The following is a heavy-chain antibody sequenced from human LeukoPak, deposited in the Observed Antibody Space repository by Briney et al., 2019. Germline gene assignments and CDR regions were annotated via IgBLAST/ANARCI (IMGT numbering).Heavy chain of an antibody. CDR1: GFTFSSYW. Sequence: PGGSLRLSCAASGFTFSSYWMSWVRQAPGKGLEWVANIKQDGSEKYYVDSVKGRFTISRDNAKNSLYLQMNSLRAEDTAVYYCARDRYCSGGSCYDYYGMDVWGQGTTATVSS. V-gene: IGHV3-7*01. CDR2: IKQDGSEK. J-gene: IGHJ6*02. CDR3: ARDRYCSGGSCYDYYGMDV. D-gene: IGHD2-15*01.